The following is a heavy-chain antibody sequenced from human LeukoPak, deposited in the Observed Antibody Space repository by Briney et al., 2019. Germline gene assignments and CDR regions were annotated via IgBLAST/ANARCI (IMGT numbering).Heavy chain of an antibody. CDR2: FDPEDGET. CDR1: GYTLTELS. J-gene: IGHJ6*02. D-gene: IGHD6-6*01. V-gene: IGHV1-24*01. Sequence: GASVKVSCKVSGYTLTELSMHWVRQAPGKGLEWMGGFDPEDGETIYAQKFQGRVTMTEDTSTDTAYMELSSLRSEDTAVYYCATAETPLAPFIAARPGYYGMDVWGQGTTVTVSS. CDR3: ATAETPLAPFIAARPGYYGMDV.